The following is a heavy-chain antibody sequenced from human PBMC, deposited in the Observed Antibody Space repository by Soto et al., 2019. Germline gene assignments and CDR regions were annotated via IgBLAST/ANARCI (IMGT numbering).Heavy chain of an antibody. CDR1: GFTFSSYA. CDR2: ISGSGGST. V-gene: IGHV3-23*01. D-gene: IGHD3-22*01. J-gene: IGHJ5*02. CDR3: AKDKSYYDSSGGGTLVTVSSGKGENHLSLTLTSVTAADTAIYYCARCLHCSNGGRFDP. Sequence: GGSLRLSCAASGFTFSSYAMSWVRQAPGKGLEWVPAISGSGGSTYYADSVKGRFTISRDNSKNTLYLQMNSLRAEDTAVYYCAKDKSYYDSSGGGTLVTVSSGKGENHLSLTLTSVTAADTAIYYCARCLHCSNGGRFDPWGQGALVTVSS.